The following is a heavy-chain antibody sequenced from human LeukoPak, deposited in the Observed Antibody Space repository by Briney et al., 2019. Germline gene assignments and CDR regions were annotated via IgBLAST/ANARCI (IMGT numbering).Heavy chain of an antibody. CDR2: IYSSGST. V-gene: IGHV4-38-2*02. Sequence: SETLSLTCTVSGYSISSGYYWSWIRQPAGKGLEWIGRIYSSGSTNYNPSLKSRVTISVDTSKNQFSLKLSSVTAADTAVYYCARGIRGVMGNWFDPWGQGTLVTVSS. CDR3: ARGIRGVMGNWFDP. CDR1: GYSISSGYY. D-gene: IGHD3-10*01. J-gene: IGHJ5*02.